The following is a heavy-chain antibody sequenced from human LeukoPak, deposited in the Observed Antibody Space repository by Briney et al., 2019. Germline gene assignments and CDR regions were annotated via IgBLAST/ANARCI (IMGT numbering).Heavy chain of an antibody. D-gene: IGHD6-13*01. CDR1: GYTFTSYY. J-gene: IGHJ5*02. CDR3: ARDSSSSAAAGTEWFDP. V-gene: IGHV1-46*01. Sequence: ASVKVSCKASGYTFTSYYMHWVRQAPGQGLGWMGIINPSGGSTSYAQKFQGRVTMTRDTSTSTVYMELSSLRSEDTAVYYCARDSSSSAAAGTEWFDPWGQGTLVTVSS. CDR2: INPSGGST.